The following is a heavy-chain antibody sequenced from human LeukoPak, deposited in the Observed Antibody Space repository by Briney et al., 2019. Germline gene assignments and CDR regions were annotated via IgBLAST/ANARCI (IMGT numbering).Heavy chain of an antibody. J-gene: IGHJ2*01. V-gene: IGHV5-51*01. CDR1: GYSFTSYW. CDR2: IYPADSDT. Sequence: GESLKISCKGSGYSFTSYWIGWVRQMPGKGPEWMGIIYPADSDTRYSPSFQGQVTISADKSISTAYLQWSSLKASDTAMYYCARRISNWYFDLWGRGTLVTVSS. CDR3: ARRISNWYFDL.